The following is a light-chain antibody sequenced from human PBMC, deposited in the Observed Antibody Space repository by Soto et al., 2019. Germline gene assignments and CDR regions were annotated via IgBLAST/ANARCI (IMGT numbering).Light chain of an antibody. Sequence: QSVLTQPPSASGTPGQRVTISCSGDTSNIGSDYVYWYQQVPGTAPKLLIYRNNQRPSGVPDRFSGSKSGTSASLAISGLRSEDEAEYYCATWSDSLSGWVFGGGTKLTV. CDR2: RNN. J-gene: IGLJ3*02. CDR1: TSNIGSDY. V-gene: IGLV1-47*01. CDR3: ATWSDSLSGWV.